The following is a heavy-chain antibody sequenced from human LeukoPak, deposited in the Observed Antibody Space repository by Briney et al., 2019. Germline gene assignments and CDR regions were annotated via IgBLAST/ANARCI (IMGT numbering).Heavy chain of an antibody. J-gene: IGHJ3*02. CDR2: TRNKANSYTT. Sequence: PGGSLRLSCAASGFTFSDHYMDRVRQAPGKGLEWVGRTRNKANSYTTEYAASVKDRFTISRDDSEKSLYLQMNSLKTEDTAVYYCARVRYCSSTTCRGAFDIWGQGTMVTVSS. CDR1: GFTFSDHY. D-gene: IGHD2-2*01. CDR3: ARVRYCSSTTCRGAFDI. V-gene: IGHV3-72*01.